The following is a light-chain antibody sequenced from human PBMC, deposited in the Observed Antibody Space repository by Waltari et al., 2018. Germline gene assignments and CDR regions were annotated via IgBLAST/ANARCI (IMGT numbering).Light chain of an antibody. CDR1: QSLRHSDGRAR. CDR2: EVS. Sequence: SQSLRHSDGRARLYWYLQKPGQAPQLLIHEVSNRFSGVTDRFSGSGSGTDFTLKISRVEAEDVGVYFCMQNIQLPTFGQGTKVEIE. J-gene: IGKJ1*01. V-gene: IGKV2D-29*01. CDR3: MQNIQLPT.